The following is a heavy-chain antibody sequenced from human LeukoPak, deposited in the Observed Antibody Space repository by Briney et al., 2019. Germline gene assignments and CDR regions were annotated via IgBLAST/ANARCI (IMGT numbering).Heavy chain of an antibody. CDR2: ISGSGGST. Sequence: GGSLRLSCTASGFTFSSYAMSWVRQAPGKGLEWVSAISGSGGSTYYADSVKGRFTISRDNSKNTLYLQMNSLRAEDTAVYYCAKVGYSSSSGWFDPWGQGTLVTVSS. D-gene: IGHD6-6*01. CDR3: AKVGYSSSSGWFDP. CDR1: GFTFSSYA. J-gene: IGHJ5*02. V-gene: IGHV3-23*01.